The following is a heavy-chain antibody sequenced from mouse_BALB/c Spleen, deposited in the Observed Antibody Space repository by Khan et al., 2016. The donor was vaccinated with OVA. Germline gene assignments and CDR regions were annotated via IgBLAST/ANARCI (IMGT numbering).Heavy chain of an antibody. CDR1: GYTFTRYW. CDR2: IYPGDGDT. CDR3: ASHYGSYFDY. V-gene: IGHV1-87*01. J-gene: IGHJ2*01. D-gene: IGHD2-1*01. Sequence: VKLVESGAELARPGASVKLSCKASGYTFTRYWMQWVKQRPGQGLEWIGAIYPGDGDTKYTQKFKGKATLTADKSSSTAYMELSSLASEDSAVYYCASHYGSYFDYWGQGTTLTVSS.